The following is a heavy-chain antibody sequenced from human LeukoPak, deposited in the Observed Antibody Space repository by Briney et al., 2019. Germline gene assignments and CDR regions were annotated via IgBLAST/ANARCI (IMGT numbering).Heavy chain of an antibody. J-gene: IGHJ5*02. CDR1: GGSISSYY. D-gene: IGHD3-10*01. V-gene: IGHV4-4*07. CDR2: IYISGST. Sequence: SETLSLTCTVSGGSISSYYWSWIRQPAGKGLEWIGRIYISGSTNYNPSLKSRVTMSVDTSKNQFSLKLTSVTAADTAVYYCARDAYYYGSGSYPFDPWGQGTLVTVSS. CDR3: ARDAYYYGSGSYPFDP.